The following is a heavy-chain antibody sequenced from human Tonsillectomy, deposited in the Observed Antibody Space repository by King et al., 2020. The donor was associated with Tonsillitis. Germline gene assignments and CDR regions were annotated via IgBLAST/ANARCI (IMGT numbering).Heavy chain of an antibody. V-gene: IGHV3-33*01. CDR3: AREGSYNYDNSGYYFDY. J-gene: IGHJ4*02. CDR2: IWYDGSYK. Sequence: EQLVQSGGGVVQPGRSLRLSCAASGFTFSSYGMHWVRQAPVKGLEWVAAIWYDGSYKYYADSLKGRFTISRVNSKNTLHLRMNSLRAEDTAVYYCAREGSYNYDNSGYYFDYWGQGTLVTVSS. CDR1: GFTFSSYG. D-gene: IGHD3-22*01.